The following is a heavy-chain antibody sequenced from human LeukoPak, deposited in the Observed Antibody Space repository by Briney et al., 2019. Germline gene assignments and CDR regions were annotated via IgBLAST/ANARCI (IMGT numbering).Heavy chain of an antibody. J-gene: IGHJ4*02. D-gene: IGHD6-6*01. Sequence: GGSLRLSCTASGFSFSGHWMHWARQLPGKGLVWVSRISPTGSTTSYAGSVKGRFTVSRDNAKNTLYLQVNNLRAEDTAVYYCARGPNSNWSGLDFWGQGTLLTVSP. CDR3: ARGPNSNWSGLDF. V-gene: IGHV3-74*01. CDR2: ISPTGSTT. CDR1: GFSFSGHW.